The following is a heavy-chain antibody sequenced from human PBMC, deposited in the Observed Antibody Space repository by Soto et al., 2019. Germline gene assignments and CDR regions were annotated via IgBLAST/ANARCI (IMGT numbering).Heavy chain of an antibody. CDR2: IGGSGRTI. CDR1: GFTFSSYA. D-gene: IGHD3-16*02. V-gene: IGHV3-23*01. CDR3: AKGSNEYVWGSYRNLDN. J-gene: IGHJ4*02. Sequence: PGGSLRLSCAASGFTFSSYAMSWVRQAPGKGLEWVSSIGGSGRTIYYADSVKGRFTISRDNSKNTLYLHMNSLRAEDTAVYHCAKGSNEYVWGSYRNLDNWGQGTLVTVSS.